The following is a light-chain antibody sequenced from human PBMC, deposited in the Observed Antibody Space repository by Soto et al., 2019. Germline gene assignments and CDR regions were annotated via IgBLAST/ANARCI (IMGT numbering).Light chain of an antibody. Sequence: QSVLTQPPSVSGAPGQRVTISCTGSSSNIGGAYDVHWYQQLPGTAPKLLIYADKYRPSGVPARFSGSKSGTSASLAITGLQSEDEADYYCQSYDSSLNGYVFGTGTKLTVL. CDR3: QSYDSSLNGYV. CDR1: SSNIGGAYD. CDR2: ADK. J-gene: IGLJ1*01. V-gene: IGLV1-40*01.